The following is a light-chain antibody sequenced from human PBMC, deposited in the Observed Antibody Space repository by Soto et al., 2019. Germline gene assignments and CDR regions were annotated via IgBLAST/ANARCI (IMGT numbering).Light chain of an antibody. CDR2: KAS. Sequence: DIQMTQSPSTLSVSVGDRVTITCRASQSISSWLAWYQQKPGKAPKLLIYKASSLESGVPSRFSGSGSGTEFTLTISSLQPDDFATYYRQQYNRYWTFGQGTKVEIK. V-gene: IGKV1-5*03. CDR3: QQYNRYWT. J-gene: IGKJ1*01. CDR1: QSISSW.